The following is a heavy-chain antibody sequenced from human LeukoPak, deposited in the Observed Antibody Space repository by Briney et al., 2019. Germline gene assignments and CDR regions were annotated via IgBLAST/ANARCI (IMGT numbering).Heavy chain of an antibody. CDR3: AKGTGYSSAPPKFYSYMDV. Sequence: QPGRSLRLSCVGSGFSFRSYAMNWARQAPGKGLEWVSVISGSGDTTYHADSAKGRLTISRDNSKNTLYLEMDSLRTDDTAIYFCAKGTGYSSAPPKFYSYMDVWGKGTTVTVSS. V-gene: IGHV3-23*01. CDR2: ISGSGDTT. D-gene: IGHD6-25*01. J-gene: IGHJ6*03. CDR1: GFSFRSYA.